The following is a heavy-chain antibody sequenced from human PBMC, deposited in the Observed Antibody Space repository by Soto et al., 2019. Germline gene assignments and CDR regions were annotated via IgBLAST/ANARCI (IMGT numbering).Heavy chain of an antibody. CDR2: ISGSGGST. Sequence: PGGSLRLSCTASGFTFSSYAMSWVRQAPGKGLEWVSAISGSGGSTYYADSVKGRFTISRDNSKNTLYLQMNSLRAEDTAVYYCAKWGNGGLRYFDWLSDYYYYGMDVWGQGTTVTVSS. CDR3: AKWGNGGLRYFDWLSDYYYYGMDV. V-gene: IGHV3-23*01. D-gene: IGHD3-9*01. J-gene: IGHJ6*02. CDR1: GFTFSSYA.